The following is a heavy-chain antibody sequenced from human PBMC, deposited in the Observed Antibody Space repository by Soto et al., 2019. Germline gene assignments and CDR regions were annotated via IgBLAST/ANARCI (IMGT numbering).Heavy chain of an antibody. Sequence: GDSLKISCKTSGYSFIGYWISWVRQMPGKGLEWVGRIDPSDSNTKYSPSFEGHVTISVDKSTTTAYLQWSRLKASDTAMYYCTRKGSDGYDLDVWGQGTLVTVSS. CDR2: IDPSDSNT. CDR1: GYSFIGYW. J-gene: IGHJ4*02. V-gene: IGHV5-10-1*01. CDR3: TRKGSDGYDLDV. D-gene: IGHD3-16*01.